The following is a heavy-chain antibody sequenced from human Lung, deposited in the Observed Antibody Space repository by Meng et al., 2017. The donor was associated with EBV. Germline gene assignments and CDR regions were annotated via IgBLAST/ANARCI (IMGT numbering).Heavy chain of an antibody. J-gene: IGHJ4*02. CDR2: INAGNGNT. V-gene: IGHV1-3*01. CDR3: ARAGYDSSGYYPQPFDY. Sequence: QVQLVQSGAEVKKPGGSVKVSCKASGYTLTSYAMHWVRQAPGQRLEWMGWINAGNGNTKYSQRFQGRVTITRDTSASTAYMELSSLRSEDTTVYYCARAGYDSSGYYPQPFDYWGQGTLVTVSS. CDR1: GYTLTSYA. D-gene: IGHD3-22*01.